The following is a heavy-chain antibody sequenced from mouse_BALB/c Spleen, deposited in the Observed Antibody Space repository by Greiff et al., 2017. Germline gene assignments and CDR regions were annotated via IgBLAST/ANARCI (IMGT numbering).Heavy chain of an antibody. J-gene: IGHJ3*01. D-gene: IGHD2-4*01. CDR3: ARQLYDYDGAWFAY. CDR1: GFTFSSYA. V-gene: IGHV5-9-3*01. Sequence: DVHLVESGGGLVKPGGSLKLSCAASGFTFSSYAMSWVRQTPEKRLEWVATISSGGSYTYYPDSVKGRFTISRDNAKNTLYLQMSSLRSEDTAMYYCARQLYDYDGAWFAYWGQGTLVTVSA. CDR2: ISSGGSYT.